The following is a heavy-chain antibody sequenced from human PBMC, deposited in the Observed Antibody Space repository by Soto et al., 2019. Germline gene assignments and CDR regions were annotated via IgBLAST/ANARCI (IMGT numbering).Heavy chain of an antibody. CDR1: GFTFSIYW. CDR3: AIASA. V-gene: IGHV3-7*01. Sequence: EVQLVASGGGLVQPGGSLRLSCAASGFTFSIYWMSWFRHAPGKGLEWVASINQDGSERYFVDSVKGRFTISRDKAKNSLYLQRNILSAEDTTVYCCAIASAWGQGTLVTVSS. J-gene: IGHJ5*02. CDR2: INQDGSER.